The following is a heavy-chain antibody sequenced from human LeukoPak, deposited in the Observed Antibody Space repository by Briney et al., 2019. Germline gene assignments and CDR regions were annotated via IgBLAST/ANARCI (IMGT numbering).Heavy chain of an antibody. CDR3: ARVRRDGFYYFDY. CDR1: GGSISSYY. J-gene: IGHJ4*02. V-gene: IGHV4-59*01. D-gene: IGHD5-24*01. CDR2: IYYSGST. Sequence: SETLSLTCTVSGGSISSYYWSWIRQPPGKGLEWIGYIYYSGSTNYNPSLKSRVTISVDTSKNQFSLKLSSVTAADTAVYYCARVRRDGFYYFDYWGQGTLVTVSS.